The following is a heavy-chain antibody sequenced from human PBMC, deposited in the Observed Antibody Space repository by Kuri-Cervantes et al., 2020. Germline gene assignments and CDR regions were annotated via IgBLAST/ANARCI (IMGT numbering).Heavy chain of an antibody. CDR2: IIPIFGTA. CDR3: AREGRGGLLQI. V-gene: IGHV1-69*06. D-gene: IGHD3-16*01. Sequence: SVKVSCKASGGSFSSYAICWVRQAPGQGLEWMGGIIPIFGTANYAQKFQGRVTITADKSTSTAYMELSSLRSEDTAVYYCAREGRGGLLQIWGQGTMVTVSS. J-gene: IGHJ3*02. CDR1: GGSFSSYA.